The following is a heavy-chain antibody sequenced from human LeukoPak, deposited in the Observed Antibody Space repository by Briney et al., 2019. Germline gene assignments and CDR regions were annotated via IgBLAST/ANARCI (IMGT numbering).Heavy chain of an antibody. D-gene: IGHD3-22*01. J-gene: IGHJ4*02. CDR3: ARDEGYYDSSGYINPNDY. CDR2: IIPIFGTA. Sequence: SVKVSCKASGGTFSSYAISWVRQAPGQGLEWMGGIIPIFGTANYAQKFQGRVTITADESTSTAYMELSRLRSDDTAVYYCARDEGYYDSSGYINPNDYWGQGTLVTVSS. V-gene: IGHV1-69*13. CDR1: GGTFSSYA.